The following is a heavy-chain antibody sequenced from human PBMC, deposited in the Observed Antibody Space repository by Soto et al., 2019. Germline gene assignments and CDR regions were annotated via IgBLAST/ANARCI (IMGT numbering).Heavy chain of an antibody. Sequence: QVQLVQSGAEVKKPGSSVKVSCKASGGTFSRYSITWVRQAPGHGLEWIGRIFPIFGIASYAQKFQGRVTITADESTSTAYKELSRLRSDDTAVYYCAREDRDRETGLVPAAIDGMDVGGQGTTGTVSS. CDR1: GGTFSRYS. CDR3: AREDRDRETGLVPAAIDGMDV. J-gene: IGHJ6*02. V-gene: IGHV1-69*08. CDR2: IFPIFGIA. D-gene: IGHD2-2*01.